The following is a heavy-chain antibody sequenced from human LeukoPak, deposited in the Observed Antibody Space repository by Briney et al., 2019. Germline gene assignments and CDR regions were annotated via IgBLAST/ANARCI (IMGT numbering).Heavy chain of an antibody. CDR2: INPRRGET. CDR3: ARGTSSSWGGRDDY. V-gene: IGHV1-8*02. Sequence: ASVKVSCEASGYTFSNYDINWVRLVAGRGLECRGWINPRRGETCYAQKFQGRDTITRDTSINTAYMEVSSLTSDDTAVYYCARGTSSSWGGRDDYWGQGTLVTVSS. J-gene: IGHJ4*02. CDR1: GYTFSNYD. D-gene: IGHD6-6*01.